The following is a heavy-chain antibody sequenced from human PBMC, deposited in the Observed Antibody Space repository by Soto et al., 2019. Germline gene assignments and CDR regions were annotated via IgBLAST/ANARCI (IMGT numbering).Heavy chain of an antibody. J-gene: IGHJ1*01. V-gene: IGHV3-23*01. Sequence: PGGSLRLSCAASGFTFFTYAMSWVRQAPGKGLEWVSTISGSGDTTYYADSVKGRFTISRDQSKNTLYLQMNSLRAEDTAVYYCAKDFGTEVPEYLKHWGQGTMVTVYS. CDR3: AKDFGTEVPEYLKH. CDR2: ISGSGDTT. D-gene: IGHD3-3*01. CDR1: GFTFFTYA.